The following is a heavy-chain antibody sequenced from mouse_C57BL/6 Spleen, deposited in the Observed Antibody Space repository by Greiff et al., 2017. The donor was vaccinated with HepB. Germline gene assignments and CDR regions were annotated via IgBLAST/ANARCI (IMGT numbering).Heavy chain of an antibody. V-gene: IGHV1-72*01. CDR1: GYTFTSYW. CDR2: IDPNSGGT. J-gene: IGHJ4*01. Sequence: QVQLKQPGAELVKPGASVKLSCKASGYTFTSYWMHWVKQRPGRGLEWIGRIDPNSGGTKYNEKFKSKATLTVDKPSSTAYMQLSSLTSEDSAVYYCARTPYYYGSIYAMDYWGQGTSVTVSS. D-gene: IGHD1-1*01. CDR3: ARTPYYYGSIYAMDY.